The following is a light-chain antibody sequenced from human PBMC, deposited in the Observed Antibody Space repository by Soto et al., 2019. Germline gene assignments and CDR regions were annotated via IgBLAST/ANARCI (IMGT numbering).Light chain of an antibody. V-gene: IGLV2-14*01. CDR3: SSYTRSSLYV. Sequence: QSALTQPASVSGSPGQSSTISCTGTSSDVGGYNYVSWYQQHPGKAPKLMMYDVSNRPSGVSNRFSGSKSGNTASLTISGLQAEDEADYYCSSYTRSSLYVFGTGTKLTVL. CDR2: DVS. CDR1: SSDVGGYNY. J-gene: IGLJ1*01.